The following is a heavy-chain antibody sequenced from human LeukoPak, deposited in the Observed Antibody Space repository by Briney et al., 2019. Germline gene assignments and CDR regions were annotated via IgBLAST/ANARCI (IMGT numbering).Heavy chain of an antibody. CDR2: IWYDGSNK. CDR1: GFTFINYG. D-gene: IGHD4-11*01. J-gene: IGHJ4*02. CDR3: AKLTTS. V-gene: IGHV3-33*06. Sequence: GGSLRLSCAASGFTFINYGMHWVRQAPGKGLEWVAVIWYDGSNKFYVDSVKGRFTISRDNSNNTLYLQMNSLRAEDTAVYYCAKLTTSWGQGTLVTVSS.